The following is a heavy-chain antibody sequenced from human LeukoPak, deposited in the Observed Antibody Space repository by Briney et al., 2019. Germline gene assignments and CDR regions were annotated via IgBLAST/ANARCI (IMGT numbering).Heavy chain of an antibody. Sequence: QAGGSLRLSCAASGFSFSSYEMSWVRQAPGKGLEWVSGINWNGGRTGYADSVKGRFTISRDNAKNSLYLQMNSLRAEDTALYYCARDYDYGDYPGYWGQGTLVTVSS. CDR3: ARDYDYGDYPGY. V-gene: IGHV3-20*04. J-gene: IGHJ4*02. CDR1: GFSFSSYE. CDR2: INWNGGRT. D-gene: IGHD4-17*01.